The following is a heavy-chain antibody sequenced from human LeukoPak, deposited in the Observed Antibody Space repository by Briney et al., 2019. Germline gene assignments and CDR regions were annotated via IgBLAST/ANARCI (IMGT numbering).Heavy chain of an antibody. CDR2: FDPADGET. V-gene: IGHV1-24*01. Sequence: ASVKVSCKVSGYTLNELSMHWVRQAPGKGLEGMGGFDPADGETVYAHRFQGRLTMTEDTSTNTGYMEPTSLRSEDTAVYYCAAEGGGLSSVVTPRSSPFDYWGQGTLVTVSS. CDR1: GYTLNELS. D-gene: IGHD4-23*01. CDR3: AAEGGGLSSVVTPRSSPFDY. J-gene: IGHJ4*02.